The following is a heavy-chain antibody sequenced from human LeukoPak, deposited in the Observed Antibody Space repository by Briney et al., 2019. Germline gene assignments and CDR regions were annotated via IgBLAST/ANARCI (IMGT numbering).Heavy chain of an antibody. J-gene: IGHJ4*02. Sequence: GGSLRLSCAASGFTFSTYTMNWVRQAPGKGLEWVSSISSRSSYIYYADSVKGRFTISRDNAKNSLYLQMNSLRAEDTAVYYCAKLTSGWVVAAFDFWGQGTLVSVSS. CDR3: AKLTSGWVVAAFDF. V-gene: IGHV3-21*04. D-gene: IGHD5-12*01. CDR2: ISSRSSYI. CDR1: GFTFSTYT.